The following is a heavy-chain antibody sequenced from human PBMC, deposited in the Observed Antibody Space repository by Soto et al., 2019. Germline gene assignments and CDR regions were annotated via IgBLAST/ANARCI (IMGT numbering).Heavy chain of an antibody. CDR2: ISYDGSNK. D-gene: IGHD7-27*01. CDR3: AKDSGVYYYYYGMDV. CDR1: GFTFSSYG. Sequence: AGGSLRLSCAASGFTFSSYGMHWVRQAPGKGLEWVAVISYDGSNKYYADSVKGRFTISRDNSKNTLYLQMNSLRAEDTAVYYCAKDSGVYYYYYGMDVWGQGTTVTVSS. J-gene: IGHJ6*02. V-gene: IGHV3-30*18.